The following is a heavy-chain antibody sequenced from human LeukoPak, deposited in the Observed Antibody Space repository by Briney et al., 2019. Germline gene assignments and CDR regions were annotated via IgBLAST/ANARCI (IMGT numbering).Heavy chain of an antibody. V-gene: IGHV3-30*04. CDR1: GFTFSSYA. D-gene: IGHD2-2*01. Sequence: PGGSLRLSCAASGFTFSSYAMHWVRQAPGKGLEWVAVISYDGSNKYYADSVKGRFTISRDNSKNTLYLQMNSLRAEDTAMYYCARHKGYCSSTSCYRSGYYYYDIDVWGKGTTVTVSS. CDR3: ARHKGYCSSTSCYRSGYYYYDIDV. J-gene: IGHJ6*04. CDR2: ISYDGSNK.